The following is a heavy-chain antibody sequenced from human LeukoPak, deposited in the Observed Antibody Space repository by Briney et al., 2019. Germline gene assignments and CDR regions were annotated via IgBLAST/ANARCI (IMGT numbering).Heavy chain of an antibody. Sequence: SETLSLTCTVSGGSISSYYWSWIRQPAGKGLEWIGRIYTSGSTNYNPSLKSRVTMSVDTSKNQFSLKLSSVTAADTAVYYCARDILGYYGSGSYYNGYYYYYMDVWGKGTTVTVSS. V-gene: IGHV4-4*07. CDR2: IYTSGST. J-gene: IGHJ6*03. D-gene: IGHD3-10*01. CDR1: GGSISSYY. CDR3: ARDILGYYGSGSYYNGYYYYYMDV.